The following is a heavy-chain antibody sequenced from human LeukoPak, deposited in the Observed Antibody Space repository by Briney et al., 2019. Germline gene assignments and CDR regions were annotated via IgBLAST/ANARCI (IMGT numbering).Heavy chain of an antibody. D-gene: IGHD5-12*01. CDR3: ASTIRGRYSGYDYLPQDYYYYYMDV. CDR2: IYYSGST. Sequence: SETLSLTCTVSGGSISSSSYYWGWIRQPPGKGLEWIGSIYYSGSTYYNPPLKSRVTISVDTSKNQFSLKLSSVTAADTAVYYCASTIRGRYSGYDYLPQDYYYYYMDVWGKGTTVTVSS. CDR1: GGSISSSSYY. V-gene: IGHV4-39*07. J-gene: IGHJ6*03.